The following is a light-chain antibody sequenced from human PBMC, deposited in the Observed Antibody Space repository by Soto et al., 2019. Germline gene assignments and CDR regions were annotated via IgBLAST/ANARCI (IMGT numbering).Light chain of an antibody. J-gene: IGLJ1*01. Sequence: QSALTQPPSVSGSPGQSVAISCTGTSSDVGSYNRVAWYQQPPGTAPKLIIYDVTNRPSGVPDRFSGSKSGNTASLTISGLQAEDEADYYCNSFTTSSTYVFGNGTKVTVL. CDR1: SSDVGSYNR. CDR2: DVT. V-gene: IGLV2-18*02. CDR3: NSFTTSSTYV.